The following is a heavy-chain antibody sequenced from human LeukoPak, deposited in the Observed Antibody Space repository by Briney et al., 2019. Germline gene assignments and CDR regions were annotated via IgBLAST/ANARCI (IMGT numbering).Heavy chain of an antibody. CDR2: IYHTGTT. J-gene: IGHJ6*03. V-gene: IGHV4-38-2*02. CDR3: ASPAAMSHYYMDV. CDR1: GYSISSGYY. D-gene: IGHD2-2*01. Sequence: SETLSLTCSVSGYSISSGYYWGWIRQAPGKGLEWVGTIYHTGTTYYNPFLKSRVTISVHTSTNQFSLTLNSVTAADTAVYYCASPAAMSHYYMDVWGKGTTVTVSS.